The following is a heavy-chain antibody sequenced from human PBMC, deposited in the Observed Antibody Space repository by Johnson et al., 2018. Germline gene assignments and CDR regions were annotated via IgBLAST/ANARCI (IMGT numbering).Heavy chain of an antibody. D-gene: IGHD3-10*01. J-gene: IGHJ6*02. CDR2: ISRSGSVM. CDR1: GFTFSDYY. V-gene: IGHV3-11*01. Sequence: QVRLVQSGGGLVKPGGSLRLSCSASGFTFSDYYMSWIRQAPGKGLEWVSQISRSGSVMYYIDSVKGRLTMSRDNAKNSLFLQMNSLRAEDTAVYYCARDRYCSGTYGFYQYGMDVWGQGTTVTVSS. CDR3: ARDRYCSGTYGFYQYGMDV.